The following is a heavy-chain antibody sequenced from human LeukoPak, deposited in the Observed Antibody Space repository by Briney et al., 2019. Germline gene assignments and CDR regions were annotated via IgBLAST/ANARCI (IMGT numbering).Heavy chain of an antibody. D-gene: IGHD6-6*01. CDR2: ISAYNGNT. Sequence: GASVKVSCKASGYTFTSYGISWVRQAPGQGLEWMGWISAYNGNTNYAQKLQGRVTMTTDTSSSTAYMELRSLRSDDTAVYYCARDSWSSSSARVDYWGQGTLVTVSS. CDR3: ARDSWSSSSARVDY. V-gene: IGHV1-18*01. J-gene: IGHJ4*02. CDR1: GYTFTSYG.